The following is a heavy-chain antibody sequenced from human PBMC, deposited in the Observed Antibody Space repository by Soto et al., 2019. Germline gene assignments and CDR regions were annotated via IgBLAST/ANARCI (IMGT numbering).Heavy chain of an antibody. Sequence: EVQLVESGGGLVQPGGSLRLSCAASGFTVSNNYINWVRQAPGKGLEWVSIIYSGGSTYYADSVKGRFTISRDNSKNTLYLPMPSLRAADTAVYYCVRSRFVALGVTLVDYWGQGTLVTVSS. J-gene: IGHJ4*02. CDR1: GFTVSNNY. D-gene: IGHD3-16*01. CDR3: VRSRFVALGVTLVDY. V-gene: IGHV3-66*01. CDR2: IYSGGST.